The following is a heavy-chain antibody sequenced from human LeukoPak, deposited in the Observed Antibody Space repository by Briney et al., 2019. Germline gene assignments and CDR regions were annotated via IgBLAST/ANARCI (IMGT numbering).Heavy chain of an antibody. CDR3: ARPGSSGTLPFDY. D-gene: IGHD3-10*01. V-gene: IGHV5-51*01. Sequence: GEPLKISCKGSGYIFVNNWIGWVRQMPGKGLEWMGIIYPGDSDTRYSPSFQGQVTISADKSITTAYLQWSNLKASDTAMYYCARPGSSGTLPFDYWGQGTLVTVSS. CDR1: GYIFVNNW. J-gene: IGHJ4*02. CDR2: IYPGDSDT.